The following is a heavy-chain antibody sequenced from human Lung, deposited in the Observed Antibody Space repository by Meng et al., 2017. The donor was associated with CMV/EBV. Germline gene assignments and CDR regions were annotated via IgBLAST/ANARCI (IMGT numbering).Heavy chain of an antibody. CDR2: FKGTTDGGTT. V-gene: IGHV3-15*01. D-gene: IGHD6-13*01. Sequence: TCAASGFTFSNARMSWVRQAPGKGLEWVGRFKGTTDGGTTDYAAPVKGRFSISRDDSKKTLHLQMNSLRPGDTAIYYCARDSISWYFDYWGRGAXVTVSS. CDR3: ARDSISWYFDY. CDR1: GFTFSNAR. J-gene: IGHJ4*01.